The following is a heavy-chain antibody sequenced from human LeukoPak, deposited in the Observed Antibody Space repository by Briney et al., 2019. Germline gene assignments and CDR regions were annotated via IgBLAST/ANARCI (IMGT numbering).Heavy chain of an antibody. D-gene: IGHD3-22*01. J-gene: IGHJ4*02. V-gene: IGHV4-39*01. CDR2: TYYSGST. CDR1: GGSISSSSYY. CDR3: ARQLTMIVAY. Sequence: PSETLSLTCTVSGGSISSSSYYWGWIRQPPGKGLEWIGSTYYSGSTYYNPSLKSRVTISVDTSKNQFSLKLSSVTAADTAVYYCARQLTMIVAYWGQGTLVTVSS.